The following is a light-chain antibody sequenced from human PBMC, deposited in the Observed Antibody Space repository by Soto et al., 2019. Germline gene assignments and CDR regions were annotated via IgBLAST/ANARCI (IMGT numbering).Light chain of an antibody. Sequence: QSALTQPASVSGSPGQSITISCTGTSSDVGGYNDVSWYQQHPGIAPKLLIYEVTNRPSGVSTRLSGSKSGNTASLTISGLQAEDEADYHCSSYTSASTLLYLFGTGTKLTVL. J-gene: IGLJ1*01. CDR1: SSDVGGYND. CDR2: EVT. CDR3: SSYTSASTLLYL. V-gene: IGLV2-14*01.